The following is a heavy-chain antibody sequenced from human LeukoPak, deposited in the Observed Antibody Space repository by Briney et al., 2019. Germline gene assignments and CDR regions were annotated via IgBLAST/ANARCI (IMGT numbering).Heavy chain of an antibody. CDR1: GFTFSGFW. CDR2: INPDGSEG. J-gene: IGHJ3*01. CDR3: ARSSYSSSSSV. V-gene: IGHV3-7*03. D-gene: IGHD6-6*01. Sequence: GGSLRLSCAVSGFTFSGFWMSWSRQAPGKGLEWVASINPDGSEGYYADVVQGRFTISRDNAKNSLYLQINSLRAEDTAVYYCARSSYSSSSSVWGQGTMVTVSS.